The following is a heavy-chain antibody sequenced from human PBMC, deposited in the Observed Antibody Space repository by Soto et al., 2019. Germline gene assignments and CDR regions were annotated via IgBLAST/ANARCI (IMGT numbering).Heavy chain of an antibody. CDR3: ATRITVFGLLLPPFDP. J-gene: IGHJ5*02. V-gene: IGHV4-34*08. D-gene: IGHD3-3*01. CDR2: INHTGGT. Sequence: PSETLSLTCAVCGGSVNGYEGNWIRKPPGKGLEWIGEINHTGGTHYNPSLKSRVTMSVDTSKNQFSLRLSSVTAADTAIYYCATRITVFGLLLPPFDPWGQGTQVTVSS. CDR1: GGSVNGYE.